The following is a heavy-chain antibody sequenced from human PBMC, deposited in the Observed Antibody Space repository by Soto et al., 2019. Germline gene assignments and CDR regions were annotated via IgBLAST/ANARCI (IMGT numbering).Heavy chain of an antibody. Sequence: EGQLLESGGGLVQPGGSLRLSCAASGFSFTTYAMSWVRQAPGKGLDWVSTISASAGSTYYADSVKGRFTISRDNSKNTLYLQMNSLRAEDTAVYYCAKLRGATYYYGMDVWGQGTTVTVSS. J-gene: IGHJ6*02. D-gene: IGHD2-15*01. CDR1: GFSFTTYA. CDR3: AKLRGATYYYGMDV. V-gene: IGHV3-23*01. CDR2: ISASAGST.